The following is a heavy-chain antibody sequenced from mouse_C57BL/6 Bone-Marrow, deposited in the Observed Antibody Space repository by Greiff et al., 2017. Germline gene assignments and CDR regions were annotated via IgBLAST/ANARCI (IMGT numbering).Heavy chain of an antibody. J-gene: IGHJ1*03. CDR3: TTFDYDYDGPPYWYFDV. V-gene: IGHV14-4*01. Sequence: EVQLQQSGAELVRPGASVKLSCTASGFNIKDDYMHWVTQRPEQGLEWIGWIDPENGDPEYASKFQGKATITANTSSNTAYLQRSSLTSEDTAVYYCTTFDYDYDGPPYWYFDVWGTGTTVTVSS. CDR1: GFNIKDDY. CDR2: IDPENGDP. D-gene: IGHD2-4*01.